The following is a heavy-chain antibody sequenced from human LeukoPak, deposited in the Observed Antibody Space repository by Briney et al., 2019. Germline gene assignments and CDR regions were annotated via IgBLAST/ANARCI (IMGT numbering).Heavy chain of an antibody. J-gene: IGHJ5*02. CDR2: ISHSGST. CDR1: GGSISSGGYC. Sequence: SETLSLTCTVSGGSISSGGYCWSWIRQPPGKGLEWIGEISHSGSTNYKPSLKSRVTISIDTSENQFSLKLSSLTAADTAVYYCVRSPTIAIRSTWFDPWGQGTLVTVSS. V-gene: IGHV4-61*08. CDR3: VRSPTIAIRSTWFDP. D-gene: IGHD2-2*01.